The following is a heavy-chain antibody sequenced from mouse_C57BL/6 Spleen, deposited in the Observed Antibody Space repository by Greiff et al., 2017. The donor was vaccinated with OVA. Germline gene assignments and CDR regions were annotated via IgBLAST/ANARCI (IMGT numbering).Heavy chain of an antibody. D-gene: IGHD2-3*01. CDR3: ARSDGPYAMDY. Sequence: EVMLVESGGGLVKPGGSLKLSCAASGFTFSDYGMHWVRQAPEKGLEWVAYISSGSSTIYYADTVKGRFTISRDNAKTTLFLQMTSLRSEDTAMYYCARSDGPYAMDYWGQGTSVTVSS. V-gene: IGHV5-17*01. J-gene: IGHJ4*01. CDR2: ISSGSSTI. CDR1: GFTFSDYG.